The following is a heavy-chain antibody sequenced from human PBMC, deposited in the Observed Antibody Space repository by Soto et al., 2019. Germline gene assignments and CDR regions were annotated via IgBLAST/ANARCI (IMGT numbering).Heavy chain of an antibody. CDR3: ARAKRLRAHYYYGMDV. CDR1: GGSFSGSS. Sequence: LSVTCAVYGGSFSGSSWSWIRQPPGKGLEWIGEINHSGSTNYDPSLKSRVTISVDTSKNQFSLKLSSVTAADTAVYYCARAKRLRAHYYYGMDVWGQGTTVTVSS. V-gene: IGHV4-34*01. J-gene: IGHJ6*02. D-gene: IGHD6-25*01. CDR2: INHSGST.